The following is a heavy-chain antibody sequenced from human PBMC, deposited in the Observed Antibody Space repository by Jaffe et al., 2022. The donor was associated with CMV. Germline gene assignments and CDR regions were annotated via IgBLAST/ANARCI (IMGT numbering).Heavy chain of an antibody. CDR1: GGSISSYY. CDR2: IYYSGST. J-gene: IGHJ6*02. CDR3: ARVSGSYYDFWSGYPKGYYYGMDV. D-gene: IGHD3-3*01. Sequence: QVQLQESGPGLVKPSETLSLTCTVSGGSISSYYWSWIRQPPGKGLEWIGYIYYSGSTNYNPSLKSRVTISVDTSKNQFSLKLSSVTAADTAVYYCARVSGSYYDFWSGYPKGYYYGMDVWGQGTTVTVSS. V-gene: IGHV4-59*01.